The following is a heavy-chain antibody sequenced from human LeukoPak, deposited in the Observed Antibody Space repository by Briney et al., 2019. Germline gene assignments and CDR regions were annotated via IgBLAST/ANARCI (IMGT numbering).Heavy chain of an antibody. V-gene: IGHV4-34*01. D-gene: IGHD5-18*01. Sequence: PSETLSLTCAVYGGSFSGYYWSWIRQPPGKGLEWIGEINHSGSTNYNPSLKSRVTISVDTSKNQFSLKLSSVTAADTAVYYCARGWIREYYFDYWGQGTLVTVSS. CDR3: ARGWIREYYFDY. J-gene: IGHJ4*02. CDR1: GGSFSGYY. CDR2: INHSGST.